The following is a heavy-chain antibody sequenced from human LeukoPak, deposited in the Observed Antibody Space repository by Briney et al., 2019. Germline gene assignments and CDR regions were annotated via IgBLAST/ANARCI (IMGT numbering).Heavy chain of an antibody. V-gene: IGHV4-4*07. D-gene: IGHD3-10*01. CDR3: ARVNNGSGSYQHYYYYMDV. J-gene: IGHJ6*03. Sequence: SETLSLTCTVSGGSISSYYWSWIRQPAGKGLEWIGRIYTSGSTNYNPSLKSRVTMSVDTSKNQFSLKLSSVTAADTAVYYCARVNNGSGSYQHYYYYMDVWGKGTTVTVSS. CDR1: GGSISSYY. CDR2: IYTSGST.